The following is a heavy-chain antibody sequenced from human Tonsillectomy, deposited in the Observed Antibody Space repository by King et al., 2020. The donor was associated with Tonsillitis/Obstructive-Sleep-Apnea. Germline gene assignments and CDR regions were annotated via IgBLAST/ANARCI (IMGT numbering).Heavy chain of an antibody. J-gene: IGHJ4*02. CDR3: VKGVEYQLSYFDY. Sequence: VQLVESGGGLVQPGGSLRLSCSASGFTFSSYAMHWVRQAPGKGLEYVSAISSNGGSTYYADSVKGRFTISRDNSKNTLYLQMSSLRAEDTAVYYCVKGVEYQLSYFDYWGQGTLVTVSS. CDR2: ISSNGGST. D-gene: IGHD2-2*01. V-gene: IGHV3-64D*06. CDR1: GFTFSSYA.